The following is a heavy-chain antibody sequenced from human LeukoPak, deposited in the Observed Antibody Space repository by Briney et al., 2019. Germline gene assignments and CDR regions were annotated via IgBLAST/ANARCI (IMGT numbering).Heavy chain of an antibody. J-gene: IGHJ4*02. CDR3: AREGGVITTLDY. CDR2: ISSSSSYI. Sequence: GGSLRLSCAASGFTFSSYSMNWVRQAPGKGLEWISSISSSSSYIYYADSVKGRFTISRDNAKNSLYLQMNSLRAEDTAVYYCAREGGVITTLDYWGQGTLVTVSS. V-gene: IGHV3-21*01. CDR1: GFTFSSYS. D-gene: IGHD3-10*01.